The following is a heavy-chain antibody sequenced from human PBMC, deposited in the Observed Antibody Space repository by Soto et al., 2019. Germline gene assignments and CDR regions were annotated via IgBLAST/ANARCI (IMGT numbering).Heavy chain of an antibody. J-gene: IGHJ4*02. V-gene: IGHV4-4*02. Sequence: HSERLSLTCAVCGGFISSSNWWSWVRQPLGKGLEWIGEIYHSGSTNYNPSLKSRVTISVDKSKNQFSLKLSSVTAADTAVYYCARSDYYDSSGYYSAGFDYWGQGTLVPVSS. D-gene: IGHD3-22*01. CDR2: IYHSGST. CDR3: ARSDYYDSSGYYSAGFDY. CDR1: GGFISSSNW.